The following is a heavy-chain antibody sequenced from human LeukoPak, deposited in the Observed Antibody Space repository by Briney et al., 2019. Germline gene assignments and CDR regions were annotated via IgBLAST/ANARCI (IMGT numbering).Heavy chain of an antibody. D-gene: IGHD3-10*01. Sequence: GESLKISCKGSGYRFTSYWNGWVRPMPGKGLEWMGIIYPGDSDTRYSPSFQGQVTISADKSINTAYLQWSSLKASDTAMYYCARRITMVRGVIAYFDYWGQGTLVTVSS. CDR3: ARRITMVRGVIAYFDY. CDR1: GYRFTSYW. V-gene: IGHV5-51*01. CDR2: IYPGDSDT. J-gene: IGHJ4*02.